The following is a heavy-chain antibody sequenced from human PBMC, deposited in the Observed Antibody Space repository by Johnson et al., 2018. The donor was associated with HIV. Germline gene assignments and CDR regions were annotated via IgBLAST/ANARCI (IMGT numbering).Heavy chain of an antibody. CDR1: GFTFDEYV. D-gene: IGHD1-26*01. CDR3: TSDRRGSCGAVDI. Sequence: VQLVEFGGGWVQPGRSLRVSCAASGFTFDEYVIHWVRQAPGKGLEWVSGISWKSGNTGYADSVKGRFTISRDNAKNFVHLQMNSLRADDTALYYCTSDRRGSCGAVDIWGQGTMVTVSS. V-gene: IGHV3-9*01. CDR2: ISWKSGNT. J-gene: IGHJ3*02.